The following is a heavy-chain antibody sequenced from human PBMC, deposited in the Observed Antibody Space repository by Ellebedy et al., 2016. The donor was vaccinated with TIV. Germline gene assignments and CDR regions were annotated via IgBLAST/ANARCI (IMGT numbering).Heavy chain of an antibody. Sequence: GESLKISCAVSGFTFSSYWMSWVRQAPGKGLEWVANIKQDGSEKYYVDSVKGRFTISRDNAKNSLYLQMNSLRAEDTAVYYCARVMDPYSSGWYGMDDYWGQGTLVTVSS. CDR2: IKQDGSEK. V-gene: IGHV3-7*01. CDR3: ARVMDPYSSGWYGMDDY. D-gene: IGHD6-19*01. J-gene: IGHJ4*02. CDR1: GFTFSSYW.